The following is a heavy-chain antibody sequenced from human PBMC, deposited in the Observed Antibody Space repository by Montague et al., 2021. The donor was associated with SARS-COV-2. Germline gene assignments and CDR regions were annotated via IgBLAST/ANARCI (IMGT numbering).Heavy chain of an antibody. V-gene: IGHV3-7*05. D-gene: IGHD3-22*01. CDR2: IKQDGSEK. Sequence: SLSLSCAASGFTFSTFWMTWVRQVPGKGLEWVANIKQDGSEKYYVDSVEGRFTISRDNAKNSLYLQLDSLRAEDTAVYYCARGYGSSGYQYWGQGTLVTVSS. CDR3: ARGYGSSGYQY. J-gene: IGHJ4*02. CDR1: GFTFSTFW.